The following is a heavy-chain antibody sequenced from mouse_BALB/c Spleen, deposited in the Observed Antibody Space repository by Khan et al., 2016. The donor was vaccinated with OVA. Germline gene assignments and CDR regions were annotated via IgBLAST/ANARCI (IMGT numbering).Heavy chain of an antibody. CDR1: GYTFTYYV. V-gene: IGHV1-77*01. CDR3: ARGDGYYVYFDY. J-gene: IGHJ2*01. D-gene: IGHD2-3*01. Sequence: QVQLKESGPELVKPGASVKMSCKASGYTFTYYVITWVKQRTGQGLEWIGEIYPGSDNAYYNERFKGKATPTADKSSTTTHMQLTSLTSEDSAFYFCARGDGYYVYFDYWGQGTTLTVS. CDR2: IYPGSDNA.